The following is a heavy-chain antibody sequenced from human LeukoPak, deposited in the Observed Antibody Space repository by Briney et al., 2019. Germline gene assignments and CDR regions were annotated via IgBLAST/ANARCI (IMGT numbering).Heavy chain of an antibody. CDR3: AKDLWKADY. CDR2: VSASGYNT. CDR1: GFTFSKSD. Sequence: GGSLRLSCAASGFTFSKSDMIWVRQAPGKGLEWVSGVSASGYNTYYADSVKGRFTISRDNFKNTLYLQMNSLRADDTAVYYCAKDLWKADYWGQGTLVTVSS. D-gene: IGHD3-3*01. V-gene: IGHV3-23*01. J-gene: IGHJ4*02.